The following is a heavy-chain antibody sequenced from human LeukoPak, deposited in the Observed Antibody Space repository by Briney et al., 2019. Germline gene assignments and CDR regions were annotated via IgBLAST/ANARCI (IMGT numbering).Heavy chain of an antibody. D-gene: IGHD3-10*01. Sequence: SETLSLTCAVYGRSFSGYYWSWIRQPPGKGLEWIGEINHSGSTNYNPSLKSRVTISVDTSKNQFSLKLSSVTAADTAVYYCARGSGRYGSDYWGQGTLVTVSS. V-gene: IGHV4-34*01. CDR1: GRSFSGYY. J-gene: IGHJ4*02. CDR3: ARGSGRYGSDY. CDR2: INHSGST.